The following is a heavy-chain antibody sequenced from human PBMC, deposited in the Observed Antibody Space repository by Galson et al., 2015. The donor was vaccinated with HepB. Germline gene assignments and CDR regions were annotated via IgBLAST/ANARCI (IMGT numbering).Heavy chain of an antibody. D-gene: IGHD6-13*01. CDR2: IIPILGIA. Sequence: SVKVSCKASGGTFSSYTISWVRQAPGQGLEWMGRIIPILGIANYAQKFQGRVTITADKSTSTAYMELSSLRSEDTAVYYCARNLIAAARLRFDYWGQGTLVTVSS. J-gene: IGHJ4*02. CDR3: ARNLIAAARLRFDY. V-gene: IGHV1-69*02. CDR1: GGTFSSYT.